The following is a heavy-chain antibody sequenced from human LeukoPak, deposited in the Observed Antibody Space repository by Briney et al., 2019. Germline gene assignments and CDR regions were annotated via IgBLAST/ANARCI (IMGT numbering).Heavy chain of an antibody. CDR2: IYSSGST. J-gene: IGHJ4*02. Sequence: KSSETLSLTCSVSGASISSGSNYWGWIRQPPGKTLEWIGSIYSSGSTYYNSSLQSRVIIIIDTPKNHFSLTLSSVTAADTAVYYCARVRRVYGDYKYYFDYWGQGTLVTVSS. CDR3: ARVRRVYGDYKYYFDY. CDR1: GASISSGSNY. D-gene: IGHD4-17*01. V-gene: IGHV4-39*07.